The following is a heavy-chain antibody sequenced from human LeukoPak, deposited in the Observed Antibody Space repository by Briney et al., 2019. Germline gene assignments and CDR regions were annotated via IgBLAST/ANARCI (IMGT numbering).Heavy chain of an antibody. D-gene: IGHD3-3*01. CDR3: AKEEHYDFWSGYLVY. CDR1: GFTFSSYG. V-gene: IGHV3-30*02. CDR2: IRYDGSNK. Sequence: GGSLRLSCAASGFTFSSYGMHWVRQAPGKGLEWVAFIRYDGSNKYYADSVKGRFTISRDNSKNTLYLQMNSLRAEDTAVYYCAKEEHYDFWSGYLVYWGQGTLVTVSS. J-gene: IGHJ4*02.